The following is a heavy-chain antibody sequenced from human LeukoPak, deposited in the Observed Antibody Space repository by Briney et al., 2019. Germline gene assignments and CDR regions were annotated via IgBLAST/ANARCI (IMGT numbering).Heavy chain of an antibody. CDR3: ARRVLDYFEH. Sequence: GESLKISCKGSGYSFTTYWIGWVRQMSGKGLEWMGIIYPGDSDTRYSPSFQGQVTISVDKSISTAYVQWSSLKASDTAMYYCARRVLDYFEHWGQGTLVTVSS. CDR2: IYPGDSDT. V-gene: IGHV5-51*01. CDR1: GYSFTTYW. J-gene: IGHJ4*02.